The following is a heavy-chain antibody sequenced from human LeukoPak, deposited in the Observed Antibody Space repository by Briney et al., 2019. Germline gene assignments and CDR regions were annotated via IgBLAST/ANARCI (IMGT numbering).Heavy chain of an antibody. CDR1: GFTFSSYA. CDR3: ARTQLGMYWYFDL. D-gene: IGHD7-27*01. Sequence: GGSLRLSCAASGFTFSSYAMHWVRQAPGKGLEWVAVISYDGSNKYYADSAKGRFTISRDNAKNSLYLQMNSLRAEDTAIYYCARTQLGMYWYFDLWGRGTLVTVSS. J-gene: IGHJ2*01. CDR2: ISYDGSNK. V-gene: IGHV3-30-3*01.